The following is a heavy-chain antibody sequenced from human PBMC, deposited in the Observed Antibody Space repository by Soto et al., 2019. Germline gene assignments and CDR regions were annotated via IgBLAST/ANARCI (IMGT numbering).Heavy chain of an antibody. CDR2: IYYSGST. CDR1: GGSISSSSYY. Sequence: SETLSLTCTVSGGSISSSSYYWGWIRQPPGKGLEWIGSIYYSGSTYYDPSLKSRVTISVDTSKNQFSLKLSSVTAADTAVYYCARDCWAFDIWGQGTMVPVSS. CDR3: ARDCWAFDI. D-gene: IGHD2-21*01. V-gene: IGHV4-39*02. J-gene: IGHJ3*02.